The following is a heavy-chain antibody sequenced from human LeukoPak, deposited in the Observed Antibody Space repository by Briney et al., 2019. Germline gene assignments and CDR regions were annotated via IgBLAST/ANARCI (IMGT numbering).Heavy chain of an antibody. J-gene: IGHJ4*02. CDR2: INWNGGST. Sequence: GGSLRLSCAASGFTFDDYGMSWVRQAPGKGLEWVSGINWNGGSTGYADSVKGRFTISRDNAKNSLYLQMNSLRAEDTALYYCARVLAIRAAAGMFDYWGQGTLVTVSS. CDR3: ARVLAIRAAAGMFDY. CDR1: GFTFDDYG. D-gene: IGHD6-13*01. V-gene: IGHV3-20*04.